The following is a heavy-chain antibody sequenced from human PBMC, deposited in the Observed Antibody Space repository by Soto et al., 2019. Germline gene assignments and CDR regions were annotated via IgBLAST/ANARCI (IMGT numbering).Heavy chain of an antibody. Sequence: GASVEVACEASGYTVKIYAIDLVRQAPGQKLEWMGWINAGNGNTKYSQKFKGRVTITRDTSASTAYMELSSLRSEDTAVYYCARDMTAGIAVAVYYYYYGMDVWGQGTTVPVSS. J-gene: IGHJ6*02. V-gene: IGHV1-3*01. CDR2: INAGNGNT. CDR3: ARDMTAGIAVAVYYYYYGMDV. D-gene: IGHD6-19*01. CDR1: GYTVKIYA.